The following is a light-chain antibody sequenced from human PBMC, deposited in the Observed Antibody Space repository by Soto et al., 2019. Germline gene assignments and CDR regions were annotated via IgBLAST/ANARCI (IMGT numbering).Light chain of an antibody. Sequence: DIQMTQSPSTLSASVGDRVTITCRASQSISYWLAWYQQKPGKAPKVLIYKASTLGDGVPPRFSGSGYGTEFTLSISSLQPDDFATYYCQQYDSWTFGQGTKVEI. CDR1: QSISYW. V-gene: IGKV1-5*03. CDR2: KAS. J-gene: IGKJ1*01. CDR3: QQYDSWT.